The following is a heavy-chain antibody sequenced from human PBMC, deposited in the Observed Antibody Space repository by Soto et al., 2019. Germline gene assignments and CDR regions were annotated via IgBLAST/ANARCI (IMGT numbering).Heavy chain of an antibody. CDR2: ISVSGGST. Sequence: DVQLLESGVGLVQPGGSLRLSCSASGFTFSNYAMSWVRRIPGKGLEWVSAISVSGGSTNYEDSLKGRFTISRDNSKSTLYLQMNSLRVDDTAVYYCAKGSPYSGTYFHPWGQGTLVTVSS. CDR3: AKGSPYSGTYFHP. V-gene: IGHV3-23*01. D-gene: IGHD1-26*01. J-gene: IGHJ5*02. CDR1: GFTFSNYA.